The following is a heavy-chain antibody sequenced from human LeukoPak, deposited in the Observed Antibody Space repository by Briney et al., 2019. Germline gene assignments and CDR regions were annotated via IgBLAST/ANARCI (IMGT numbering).Heavy chain of an antibody. CDR1: GYTFTTYY. V-gene: IGHV1-46*01. J-gene: IGHJ4*02. Sequence: GASVKVSCKTSGYTFTTYYIHWIRQAPGQGLEWMGVITPNDGRPTYAQKFQGRVTVTMDTATSTVYMELGSLESDDTAIYYCARDQIQVWFMAGRFDYWGQGTLVSVSS. CDR3: ARDQIQVWFMAGRFDY. D-gene: IGHD5-18*01. CDR2: ITPNDGRP.